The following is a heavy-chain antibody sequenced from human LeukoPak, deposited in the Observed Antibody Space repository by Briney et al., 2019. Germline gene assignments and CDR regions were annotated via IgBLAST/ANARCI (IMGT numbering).Heavy chain of an antibody. CDR3: ARQLGVHDAFDI. Sequence: ASVKVSCKASGYTFTGYYMHWVRQAPGQGLEWMGWINPNSGGTNYAQKFQGRVTMTRDTSISTAYMELSRLRSDDTAVYYCARQLGVHDAFDIWGQGTMVTVSS. V-gene: IGHV1-2*02. D-gene: IGHD1-1*01. CDR2: INPNSGGT. CDR1: GYTFTGYY. J-gene: IGHJ3*02.